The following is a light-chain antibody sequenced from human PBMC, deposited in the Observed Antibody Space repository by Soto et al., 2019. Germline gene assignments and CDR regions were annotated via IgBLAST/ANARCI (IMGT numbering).Light chain of an antibody. V-gene: IGLV8-61*01. CDR3: VLYMGSGISV. CDR1: SGSVSTSSY. CDR2: STN. J-gene: IGLJ2*01. Sequence: QAVVTQETSFSVSPGGTVTLPCCLSSGSVSTSSYPSWFQQTPGQAPRTLIYSTNTRSSVVPDRFSGSILGNKAALTITGAQADYESDYYCVLYMGSGISVFGGGTKLNVL.